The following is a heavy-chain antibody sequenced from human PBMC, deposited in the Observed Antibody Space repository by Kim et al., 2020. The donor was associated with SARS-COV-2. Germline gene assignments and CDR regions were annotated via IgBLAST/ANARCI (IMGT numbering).Heavy chain of an antibody. CDR3: ARGNYRDSGDQFDY. V-gene: IGHV3-30-3*01. D-gene: IGHD4-17*01. CDR2: ISYGGRKT. J-gene: IGHJ4*01. CDR1: GLSFDRSA. Sequence: GGSLRLSCAASGLSFDRSAMTWVRQAPGKGLEWVAAISYGGRKTDYADSVKGRFTISRDHSKSTLYLQMNSLRVEDTAVYYCARGNYRDSGDQFDY.